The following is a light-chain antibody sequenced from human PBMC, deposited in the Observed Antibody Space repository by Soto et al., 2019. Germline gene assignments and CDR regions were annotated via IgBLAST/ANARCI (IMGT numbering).Light chain of an antibody. V-gene: IGKV1-5*03. CDR1: QNINTW. J-gene: IGKJ1*01. CDR2: KAS. Sequence: DIQMTQSPSTLSASVGDRVTITCRASQNINTWLAWYQQKPGKAPKLLMYKASTLESGVPSRFSGSGSGTEFTLTISSLQPDDFATYYCQQYDTYWTFGQGTKVEIK. CDR3: QQYDTYWT.